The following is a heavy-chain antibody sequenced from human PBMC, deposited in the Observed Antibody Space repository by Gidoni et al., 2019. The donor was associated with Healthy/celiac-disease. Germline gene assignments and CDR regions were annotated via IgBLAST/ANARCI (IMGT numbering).Heavy chain of an antibody. V-gene: IGHV3-73*01. D-gene: IGHD5-18*01. CDR3: TSSYGPFDY. CDR1: GFTFSGSA. CDR2: IRSKANSYAT. Sequence: EVQLVASGGGLVQPGGSLKLSCAASGFTFSGSAMHWVRQASGKVLEWVGRIRSKANSYATAYAASVKGRFTISRDDSKNTAYLQMNSLKTEDTAVYYCTSSYGPFDYWGQGTLVTVSS. J-gene: IGHJ4*02.